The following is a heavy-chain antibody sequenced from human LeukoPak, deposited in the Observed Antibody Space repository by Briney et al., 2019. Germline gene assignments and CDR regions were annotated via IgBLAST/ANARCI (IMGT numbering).Heavy chain of an antibody. J-gene: IGHJ3*02. Sequence: SETLSLTYAVYGGSFSGYFWSWIRQSPGKGLEWIGEINHSGSTNYNPSLKSRITISIDTSKKQFSLKLTSVTAADTAVYYCARGPGVSSIGSDAFDIWGHGTMVTVSS. CDR1: GGSFSGYF. D-gene: IGHD5/OR15-5a*01. CDR2: INHSGST. V-gene: IGHV4-34*01. CDR3: ARGPGVSSIGSDAFDI.